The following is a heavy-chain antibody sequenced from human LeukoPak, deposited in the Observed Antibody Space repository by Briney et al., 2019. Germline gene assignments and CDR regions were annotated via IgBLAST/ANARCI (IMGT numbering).Heavy chain of an antibody. CDR2: IYTSGST. Sequence: SETLSLTCTVSGGSISSYYWSWIRQPAGEGLEWIGRIYTSGSTNYNPSLKSRVTISVDTSKNQFSLKLSSVTAADTAVYYCARGGVNYKIAGPWGQGALVTVSS. CDR3: ARGGVNYKIAGP. V-gene: IGHV4-4*07. CDR1: GGSISSYY. D-gene: IGHD3-10*01. J-gene: IGHJ5*02.